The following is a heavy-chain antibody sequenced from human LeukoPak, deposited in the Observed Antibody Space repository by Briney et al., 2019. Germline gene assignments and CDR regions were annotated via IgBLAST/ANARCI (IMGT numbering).Heavy chain of an antibody. Sequence: GGSLRLSCAASGFTFSDYYMSWIRQAPGKGLEWVANIKYDGNEEYYVDSVKGRFTISRDNAKNSLYLQLNSLRVEDTAVYYCASHSYGYNHWGQGTLVIVSS. CDR3: ASHSYGYNH. J-gene: IGHJ5*02. D-gene: IGHD3-16*01. V-gene: IGHV3-7*01. CDR2: IKYDGNEE. CDR1: GFTFSDYY.